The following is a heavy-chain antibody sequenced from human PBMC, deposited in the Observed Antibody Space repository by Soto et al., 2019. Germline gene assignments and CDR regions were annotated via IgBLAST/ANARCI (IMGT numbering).Heavy chain of an antibody. J-gene: IGHJ6*02. Sequence: GASVKVSCKASGYTFTRSGISWVRQAPRQGLEWMGWISAYNGNTNYAQKLQGRVTMTTDTSTSTAYMELRSLRSDDTAVYYCARVGVIVLVPAAPPYYYYGMDVWGQGTTVTVSS. V-gene: IGHV1-18*01. CDR2: ISAYNGNT. D-gene: IGHD2-2*01. CDR3: ARVGVIVLVPAAPPYYYYGMDV. CDR1: GYTFTRSG.